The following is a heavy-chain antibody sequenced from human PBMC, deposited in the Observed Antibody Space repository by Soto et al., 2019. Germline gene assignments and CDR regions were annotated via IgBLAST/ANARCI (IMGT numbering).Heavy chain of an antibody. D-gene: IGHD3-10*01. CDR3: ARAPAMVRGVIIPHYYYGMDV. Sequence: ASVKVSCKASGYTFTGYYMHWVRQAPGQGLEWMGWINPNSGGTNYAQKFQGWVTMTRDTSISTAYMELSRLRSDDTAVYYCARAPAMVRGVIIPHYYYGMDVWGQGTTVTVSS. J-gene: IGHJ6*02. CDR2: INPNSGGT. V-gene: IGHV1-2*04. CDR1: GYTFTGYY.